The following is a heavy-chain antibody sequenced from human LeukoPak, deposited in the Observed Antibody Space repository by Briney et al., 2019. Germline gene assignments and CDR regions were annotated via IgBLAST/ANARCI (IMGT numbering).Heavy chain of an antibody. D-gene: IGHD2-2*02. CDR3: ARGYCSSTSCYTGDY. CDR1: GYTFTSYG. J-gene: IGHJ4*02. Sequence: ASVKVSCKASGYTFTSYGISRVRQAPGQGLEWMGWISAYNGNTNYAQKLQGRVTMTTDTSTSTAYMELRSLRSDDTAVYYCARGYCSSTSCYTGDYWGQGTLVTVSS. CDR2: ISAYNGNT. V-gene: IGHV1-18*01.